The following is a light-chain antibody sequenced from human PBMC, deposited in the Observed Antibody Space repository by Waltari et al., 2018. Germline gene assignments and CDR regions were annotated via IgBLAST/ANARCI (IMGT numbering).Light chain of an antibody. CDR2: VVS. J-gene: IGLJ2*01. V-gene: IGLV2-14*03. Sequence: QSAPTQPASVSGSPGQSITISCTATSSDVGPYNYVPWYQQHPGKAPKLLIFVVSIRPSGVSNRFSGSKSGNTASLTISGLQAEDEADYYCSSYISSSTLELFGGGTSLTVL. CDR3: SSYISSSTLEL. CDR1: SSDVGPYNY.